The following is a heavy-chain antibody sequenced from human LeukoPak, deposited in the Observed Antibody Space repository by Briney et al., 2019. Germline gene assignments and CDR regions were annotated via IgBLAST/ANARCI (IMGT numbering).Heavy chain of an antibody. CDR1: GGSISTSSYF. CDR3: ARDEGDGTYFDY. CDR2: IYYSGIT. D-gene: IGHD6-13*01. J-gene: IGHJ4*02. Sequence: SETLSLTCTVSGGSISTSSYFWGWIRQPPGKGLEWIGSIYYSGITFYNPSLKSRLTISVDTSKNQFSLKLSSVTAADTAVYYCARDEGDGTYFDYWGQGTLVTVSS. V-gene: IGHV4-39*07.